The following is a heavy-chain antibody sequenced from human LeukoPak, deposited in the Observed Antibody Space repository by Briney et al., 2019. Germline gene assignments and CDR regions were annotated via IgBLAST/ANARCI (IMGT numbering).Heavy chain of an antibody. J-gene: IGHJ4*02. D-gene: IGHD4-23*01. CDR1: GFTVSSNY. Sequence: GGSLRLSCAASGFTVSSNYMSWVRQAPGKGLEWVSVIYSGGNTYYAGFVKGRFTISRDNSKNTLYLQMNSLRAEDTAVYYCARDDPNYGGNSWAYFDYWGQGTLVTVSS. CDR3: ARDDPNYGGNSWAYFDY. V-gene: IGHV3-66*01. CDR2: IYSGGNT.